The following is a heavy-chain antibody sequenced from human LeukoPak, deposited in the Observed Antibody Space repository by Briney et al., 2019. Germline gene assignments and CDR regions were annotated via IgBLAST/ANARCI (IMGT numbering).Heavy chain of an antibody. V-gene: IGHV4-59*01. CDR1: GGSISSYY. J-gene: IGHJ6*03. CDR2: IYYSGST. D-gene: IGHD3-10*01. Sequence: SSETLTLTCTGSGGSISSYYWSWIRQPPGKGLEWIGYIYYSGSTNYNPSLKSRVTISVDTSKNQFSLKLSSVTAADTAVYYCARRTRITMVRGTYYYYYMDVWGKGTTVTISS. CDR3: ARRTRITMVRGTYYYYYMDV.